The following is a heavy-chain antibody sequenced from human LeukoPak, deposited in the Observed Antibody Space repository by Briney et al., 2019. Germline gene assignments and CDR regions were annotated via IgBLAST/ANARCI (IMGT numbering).Heavy chain of an antibody. D-gene: IGHD5-18*01. CDR3: ARDSRYGYFQH. V-gene: IGHV4-59*01. Sequence: SETLSLTCTVSGGSISSYYWSWIRQPPGKGLGWIGYIYYSGSTNYNPSLKSRVTISVDTSKNQFSLKLSSVTAADTAVYYCARDSRYGYFQHWGQGTLVTVSS. J-gene: IGHJ1*01. CDR2: IYYSGST. CDR1: GGSISSYY.